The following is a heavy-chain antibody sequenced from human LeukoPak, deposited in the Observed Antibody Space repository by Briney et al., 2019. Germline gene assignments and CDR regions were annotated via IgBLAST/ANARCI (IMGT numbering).Heavy chain of an antibody. J-gene: IGHJ4*02. CDR3: AKGGYINGYDY. CDR2: INQDGSKE. Sequence: PGGSLRHLYAASGFTFRSYWMTWARHPPGEGLECVANINQDGSKEYYLHSVKGRSAISRAKDKNLLYLQVNSRRAEGTAVDYWAKGGYINGYDYWGQGTLVTVSS. D-gene: IGHD5-18*01. V-gene: IGHV3-7*01. CDR1: GFTFRSYW.